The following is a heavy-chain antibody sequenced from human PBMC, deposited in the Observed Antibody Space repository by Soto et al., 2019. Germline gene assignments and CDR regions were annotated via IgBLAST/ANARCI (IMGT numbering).Heavy chain of an antibody. CDR2: INPNSGGT. D-gene: IGHD2-15*01. CDR3: ARGGDLYCSGGSCYSWFDP. J-gene: IGHJ5*02. V-gene: IGHV1-2*04. CDR1: GYTFTGYY. Sequence: QVQLVQSGDEVKKPGASVKVSCKASGYTFTGYYMHWVRQAPGQGLEWMGWINPNSGGTNYAQKFQGWVTMTRDTSISTAYMELSRLRSDDTAVYYCARGGDLYCSGGSCYSWFDPWGQGTLVTVSS.